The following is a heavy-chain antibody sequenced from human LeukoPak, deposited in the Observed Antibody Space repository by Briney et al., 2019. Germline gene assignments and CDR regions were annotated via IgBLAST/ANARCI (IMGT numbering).Heavy chain of an antibody. V-gene: IGHV1-58*02. D-gene: IGHD1-26*01. J-gene: IGHJ4*02. CDR3: AAGLHGGSYHLDY. CDR2: IVVGSGNT. CDR1: GFTFTSSA. Sequence: ASVKVSCKASGFTFTSSAMQWVRQARGQRLEWIGWIVVGSGNTNYAQKFQERVTITRDMSTSTAYMELSSLRSEDTAVYYCAAGLHGGSYHLDYWGQGTQVTVSS.